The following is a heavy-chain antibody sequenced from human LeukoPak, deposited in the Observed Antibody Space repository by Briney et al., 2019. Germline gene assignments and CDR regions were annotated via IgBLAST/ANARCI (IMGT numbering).Heavy chain of an antibody. V-gene: IGHV3-9*03. CDR1: GFTFDDYA. Sequence: GGSLRLXCAASGFTFDDYAMHWVRQAPGKGLEWVSGISWNSGSIGYADSGKGRFTISRDNAKNSLYLQMNSLRAEDMALYYCAKDTGGFDPWGQGTLVTVSS. CDR2: ISWNSGSI. CDR3: AKDTGGFDP. J-gene: IGHJ5*02.